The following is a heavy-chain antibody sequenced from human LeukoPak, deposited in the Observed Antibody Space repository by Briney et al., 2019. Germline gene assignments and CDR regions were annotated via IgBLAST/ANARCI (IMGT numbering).Heavy chain of an antibody. CDR1: GYTFTHYY. CDR3: ARDYRIDGYDRGVDH. D-gene: IGHD5-24*01. CDR2: IVPSSGST. J-gene: IGHJ4*02. V-gene: IGHV1-46*01. Sequence: ASVKVSYKASGYTFTHYYIHWVRQAPGQGLEWMGMIVPSSGSTSYAQKFLGRVTMTRDTSTTTVYMELSGLRSDDTAVYYCARDYRIDGYDRGVDHWGQGTLVTVSS.